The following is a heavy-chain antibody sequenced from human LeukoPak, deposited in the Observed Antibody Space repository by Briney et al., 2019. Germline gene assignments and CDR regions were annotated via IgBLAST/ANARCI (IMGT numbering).Heavy chain of an antibody. CDR2: IYYSGNT. CDR3: ASFGDGYNTAINLDY. CDR1: DGSISTYY. J-gene: IGHJ4*02. V-gene: IGHV4-59*01. D-gene: IGHD5-24*01. Sequence: SETLSLTCTVSDGSISTYYWNWIRQPPGKGLEWIGYIYYSGNTNYNPSLKSRLTISLDTSKNQFSLTLSSVTAADTAVYYCASFGDGYNTAINLDYWGQGTLVTVSS.